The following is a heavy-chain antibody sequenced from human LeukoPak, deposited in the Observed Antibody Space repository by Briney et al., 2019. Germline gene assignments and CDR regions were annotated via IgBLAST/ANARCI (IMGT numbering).Heavy chain of an antibody. CDR3: ARLGGYDMYYFDY. Sequence: PSETLSLTCTVSGGSISTYYWNWIRQPPGKGLEWIGRIHYSGSTNYNPSLKSRVTMSVDTSKNQFSLKLSSVTAADTAVYYCARLGGYDMYYFDYWGQGTLVTVSS. CDR2: IHYSGST. J-gene: IGHJ4*02. D-gene: IGHD5-12*01. V-gene: IGHV4-59*12. CDR1: GGSISTYY.